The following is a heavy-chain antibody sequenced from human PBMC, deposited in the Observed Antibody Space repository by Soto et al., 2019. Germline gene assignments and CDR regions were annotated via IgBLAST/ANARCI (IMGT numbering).Heavy chain of an antibody. J-gene: IGHJ4*02. V-gene: IGHV3-23*01. CDR2: ISGSGVST. D-gene: IGHD1-1*01. CDR3: ANRTNDWNPDPFDY. CDR1: GFTFSICA. Sequence: EVQLLESGGGLVQPGGSLRLACAASGFTFSICAMGWVRQAPGKGLEWVSSISGSGVSTWYADSVKGRFTISRDNSENTLYLQMSSLRAEDTAVYYCANRTNDWNPDPFDYSGPGTLVTVSS.